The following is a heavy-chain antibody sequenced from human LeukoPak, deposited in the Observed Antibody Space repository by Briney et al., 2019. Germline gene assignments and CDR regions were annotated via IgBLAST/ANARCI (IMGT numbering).Heavy chain of an antibody. CDR1: GGSITTNNYY. CDR3: ARGGIRKYYFDY. J-gene: IGHJ4*02. Sequence: SETLSLTCTVSGGSITTNNYYWGWIRQPPGKGLEWIGMISYSGSTYYNPSLKSRVTISRETSKNQFPLKLSSVTAADTAVYYCARGGIRKYYFDYWGQGTLVTVSS. D-gene: IGHD1-14*01. V-gene: IGHV4-39*06. CDR2: ISYSGST.